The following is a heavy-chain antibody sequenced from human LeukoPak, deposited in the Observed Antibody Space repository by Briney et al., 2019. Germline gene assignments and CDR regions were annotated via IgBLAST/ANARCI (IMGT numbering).Heavy chain of an antibody. CDR2: IYYSGST. D-gene: IGHD5-18*01. Sequence: PSETLSHTCTVSGDSISSADYSWSWIRQPPGKGLEWLGYIYYSGSTYYNPSLKSRVTISVDTSKNHFSLKLSSVTAADTAVYYCARVHSPKNSYGPQYYFDYWGQGTLVTVSS. J-gene: IGHJ4*02. V-gene: IGHV4-30-4*01. CDR1: GDSISSADYS. CDR3: ARVHSPKNSYGPQYYFDY.